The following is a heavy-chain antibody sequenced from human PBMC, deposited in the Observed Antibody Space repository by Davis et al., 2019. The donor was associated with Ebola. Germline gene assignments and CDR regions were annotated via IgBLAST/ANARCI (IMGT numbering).Heavy chain of an antibody. Sequence: GESLKISCAVSGLNLRSNQMHWVRQVPGRGLEWISHIDGPGTYIIYADSVRGRFTISRDDARNTVNLQMNRLRPEDTAVYYCARDLVPGTPDYFDCWGQGTLVTVSS. D-gene: IGHD1-26*01. CDR3: ARDLVPGTPDYFDC. V-gene: IGHV3-74*01. CDR1: GLNLRSNQ. CDR2: IDGPGTYI. J-gene: IGHJ4*02.